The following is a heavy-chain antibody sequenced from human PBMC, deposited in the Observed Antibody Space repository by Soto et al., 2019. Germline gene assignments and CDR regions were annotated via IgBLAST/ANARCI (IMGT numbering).Heavy chain of an antibody. CDR3: GLASKWELLGYFYGMDV. CDR1: GGTFNTFA. CDR2: VIPLFNTP. D-gene: IGHD1-26*01. V-gene: IGHV1-69*01. J-gene: IGHJ6*02. Sequence: QVPLVQSGAEVKKPGSSAKVSCKASGGTFNTFAFTWVRQAPGQGFEWVGGVIPLFNTPDYAQKFQGRVTITADESTSTVYLELSGLSSEDTAVYFCGLASKWELLGYFYGMDVWGQGTTVIVSS.